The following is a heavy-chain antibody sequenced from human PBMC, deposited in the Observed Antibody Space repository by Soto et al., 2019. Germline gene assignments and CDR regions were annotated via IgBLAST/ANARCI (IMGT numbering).Heavy chain of an antibody. V-gene: IGHV1-69*06. D-gene: IGHD6-19*01. CDR2: IIPIFGTA. J-gene: IGHJ4*02. Sequence: GASVKVSCKASGGTFSSYAISWVRQAPGQGLEWMGGIIPIFGTANYAQKFQGRVTITADKSTSTAYMELSSLRSEDTAVYYCAREIAVAGTFFGYWGQGTQVTVSS. CDR1: GGTFSSYA. CDR3: AREIAVAGTFFGY.